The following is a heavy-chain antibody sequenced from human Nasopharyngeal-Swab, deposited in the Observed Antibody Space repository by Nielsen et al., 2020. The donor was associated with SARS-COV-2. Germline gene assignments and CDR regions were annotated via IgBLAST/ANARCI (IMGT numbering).Heavy chain of an antibody. V-gene: IGHV3-9*01. CDR1: GFTFDDYA. Sequence: SLKISCAASGFTFDDYAMYWVRQAPGKGLEWVSGISWNGNIRVHADSVEGRFTISRDNAKSSLYLQMNSLRVEDTALYYCARENNWEALRYFDLWGRGTLVTVSS. J-gene: IGHJ2*01. CDR2: ISWNGNIR. CDR3: ARENNWEALRYFDL. D-gene: IGHD1-20*01.